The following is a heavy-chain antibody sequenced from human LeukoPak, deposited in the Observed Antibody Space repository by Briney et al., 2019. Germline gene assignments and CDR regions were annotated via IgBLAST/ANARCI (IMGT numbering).Heavy chain of an antibody. V-gene: IGHV3-48*04. Sequence: GGSLRLSCAASGFTFSSYSMHWVRQAPGKGLEWLSFISSSSSTIYYADSVKGRFIISRDNAKNSLSLLMNSLRAEDTAVYYCARDSSGSLFDYWGQGTLVTVPS. CDR1: GFTFSSYS. CDR3: ARDSSGSLFDY. CDR2: ISSSSSTI. D-gene: IGHD1-26*01. J-gene: IGHJ4*02.